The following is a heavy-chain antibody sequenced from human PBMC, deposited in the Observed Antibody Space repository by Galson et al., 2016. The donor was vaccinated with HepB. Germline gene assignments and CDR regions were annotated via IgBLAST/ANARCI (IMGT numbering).Heavy chain of an antibody. CDR1: GFSFSSYP. V-gene: IGHV3-64D*06. J-gene: IGHJ6*02. Sequence: SLRLSCAASGFSFSSYPMHWVRQAPGKGLEYVSGITTNGDDTTYAVSVKGRFTIFRDNSKNTLYLQMRSLRAEDTAVYYCVKSNLAAPGGFYGMDVWGQGTTVTVSS. CDR2: ITTNGDDT. CDR3: VKSNLAAPGGFYGMDV. D-gene: IGHD6-13*01.